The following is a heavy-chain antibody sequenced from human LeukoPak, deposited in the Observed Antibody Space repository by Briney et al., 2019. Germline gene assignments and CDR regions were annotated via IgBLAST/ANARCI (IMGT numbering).Heavy chain of an antibody. CDR1: GGSFSDSY. CDR2: INRSGST. Sequence: PSETLSLTCGVYGGSFSDSYWSWIRQPPGKGLEWIGEINRSGSTNYKPSLKTRVTIAADTSKNHFSLKLSSVTAADTAVYYCARRRPVAGNVRFYYYAMDVWGQGITVTVSS. J-gene: IGHJ6*02. V-gene: IGHV4-34*01. D-gene: IGHD6-19*01. CDR3: ARRRPVAGNVRFYYYAMDV.